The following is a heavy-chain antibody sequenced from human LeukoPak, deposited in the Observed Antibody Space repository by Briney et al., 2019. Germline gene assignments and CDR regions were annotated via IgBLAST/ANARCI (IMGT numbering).Heavy chain of an antibody. V-gene: IGHV1-8*01. D-gene: IGHD2-15*01. J-gene: IGHJ5*02. CDR3: ARVRIIVSGGSGANP. CDR2: MTPNSGNT. CDR1: GYTFTSYD. Sequence: WASVKLSCKASGYTFTSYDINWVRQATGQGLEWMSWMTPNSGNTVYAQKFKGRVTISRDTSISSAYMEMSRLRSEDTAVYYCARVRIIVSGGSGANPWGQGTLVTVSS.